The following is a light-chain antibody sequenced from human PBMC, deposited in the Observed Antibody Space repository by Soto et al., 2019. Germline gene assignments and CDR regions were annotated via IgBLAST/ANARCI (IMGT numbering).Light chain of an antibody. J-gene: IGKJ4*01. CDR1: QSVASY. Sequence: ETVMTQSPATLSVSPGERASRSCRASQSVASYLAWYQQKPGQAPRLLIYGASTRATGIPDRFSGSGSGTEFTLTISSLQSEDFAVYYCQQYNNWPLSFGGGTKVEIK. V-gene: IGKV3-15*01. CDR2: GAS. CDR3: QQYNNWPLS.